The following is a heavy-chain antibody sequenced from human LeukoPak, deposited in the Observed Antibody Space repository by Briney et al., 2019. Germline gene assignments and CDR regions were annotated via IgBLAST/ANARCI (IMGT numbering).Heavy chain of an antibody. Sequence: GASVKVSCKASGYTFTSYDFNWVRQATGQRPEWMGWMSPNSGDTGYAQKFQDRVTMTRNTSISTAYMELSSLRSDDTAVYYCARTPPNWGADFWGQGTLVTVSS. CDR3: ARTPPNWGADF. CDR2: MSPNSGDT. CDR1: GYTFTSYD. J-gene: IGHJ4*02. V-gene: IGHV1-8*01. D-gene: IGHD7-27*01.